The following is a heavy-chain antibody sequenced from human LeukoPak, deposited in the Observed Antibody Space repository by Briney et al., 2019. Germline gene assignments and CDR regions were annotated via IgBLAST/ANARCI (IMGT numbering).Heavy chain of an antibody. J-gene: IGHJ4*02. CDR3: AAGYTTGWYVRYFDY. D-gene: IGHD6-19*01. CDR2: ISGSGGST. CDR1: GFTFSNYA. Sequence: PGASLRLSCVASGFTFSNYAMSWVRQAPGKGLEWVSRISGSGGSTYQAENVKGRFTISRDNSKNTLYLQMNSLRDEDTAIYYCAAGYTTGWYVRYFDYWGQGTLVTVSS. V-gene: IGHV3-23*01.